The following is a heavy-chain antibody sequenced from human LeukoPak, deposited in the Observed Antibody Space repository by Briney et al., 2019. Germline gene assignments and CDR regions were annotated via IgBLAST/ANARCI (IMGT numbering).Heavy chain of an antibody. CDR1: RFTFSSYG. CDR2: IWYDGSNK. J-gene: IGHJ5*02. Sequence: GGSLRLSCAASRFTFSSYGMHWVRQAPGKGLEWVAVIWYDGSNKYYADSVKGRFTIPRDNSKNTLYLQMNSLRAEDTAVYYCARERRGNWFDPWGQGTLVTVSS. V-gene: IGHV3-33*08. D-gene: IGHD1-1*01. CDR3: ARERRGNWFDP.